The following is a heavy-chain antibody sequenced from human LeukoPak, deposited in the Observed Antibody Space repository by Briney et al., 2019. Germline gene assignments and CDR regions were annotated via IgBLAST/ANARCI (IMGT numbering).Heavy chain of an antibody. J-gene: IGHJ4*02. V-gene: IGHV3-74*01. CDR3: ARATLDIVGAIRTFDN. CDR1: GFTFSSYW. Sequence: GGSLRLSCAASGFTFSSYWMHWVRQAPGEGLLCVSRINSDGTSTTYADSVKGRFTISRDNARNTLYMQMNSLRAEDTAVYYCARATLDIVGAIRTFDNWGQGTLVTVSS. CDR2: INSDGTST. D-gene: IGHD2-2*03.